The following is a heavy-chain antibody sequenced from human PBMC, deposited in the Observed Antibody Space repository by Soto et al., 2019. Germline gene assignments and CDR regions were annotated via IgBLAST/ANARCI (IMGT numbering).Heavy chain of an antibody. Sequence: QVQLVESGGGVVQPGRSLRLSCAASGFTFSSYAMHWVRQAPGKGLEWVAVISYDGSNKYYADSVKGRFTISRDNSKNTLYLQMNSLRAEDTAVYYCAKDGDYVPTALDYWGQGTLVTVSS. CDR2: ISYDGSNK. CDR1: GFTFSSYA. D-gene: IGHD4-17*01. CDR3: AKDGDYVPTALDY. J-gene: IGHJ4*02. V-gene: IGHV3-30*04.